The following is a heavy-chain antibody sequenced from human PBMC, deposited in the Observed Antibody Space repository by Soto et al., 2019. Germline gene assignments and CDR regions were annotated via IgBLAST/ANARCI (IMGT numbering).Heavy chain of an antibody. CDR1: GFTFSSYG. V-gene: IGHV3-30*03. D-gene: IGHD3-10*01. CDR2: ISYDGSNK. CDR3: ARGTWIVRGLIPDAFDI. J-gene: IGHJ3*02. Sequence: GGSLRLSCAASGFTFSSYGMHWVRQAPGKGLEWVAVISYDGSNKYYADSVQGRFTISRDNSKNTLYLQMNSLRAEDTAVYYCARGTWIVRGLIPDAFDIWGQGTMVTGSS.